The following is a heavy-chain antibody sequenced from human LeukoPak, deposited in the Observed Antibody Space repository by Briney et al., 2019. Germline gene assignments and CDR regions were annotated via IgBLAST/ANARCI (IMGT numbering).Heavy chain of an antibody. CDR3: ARSYYYDSSHTVDY. V-gene: IGHV3-33*01. Sequence: GGSLRLSCAASGFTFSSYGMHWVRQAPGKGLEWVAVIWYDGSNKYYADSVKGRFTISRDNSKNTLYLQLNSLRAEDTAVYYCARSYYYDSSHTVDYWGQGTLVTVSS. D-gene: IGHD3-22*01. CDR2: IWYDGSNK. CDR1: GFTFSSYG. J-gene: IGHJ4*02.